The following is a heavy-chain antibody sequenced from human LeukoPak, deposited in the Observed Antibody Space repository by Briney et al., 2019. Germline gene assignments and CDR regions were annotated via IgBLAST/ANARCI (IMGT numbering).Heavy chain of an antibody. CDR1: GFTFSNYG. J-gene: IGHJ4*02. D-gene: IGHD5-12*01. V-gene: IGHV3-23*01. Sequence: PGGSLRLSCAASGFTFSNYGMSWVRQASGKGLEWVSAISGSGGSTYYADSVKGRFTISRDNSKNTLYLQMNSLRAEDTAIYYCAKKRVAATAMDYWGQGTLVTVSS. CDR2: ISGSGGST. CDR3: AKKRVAATAMDY.